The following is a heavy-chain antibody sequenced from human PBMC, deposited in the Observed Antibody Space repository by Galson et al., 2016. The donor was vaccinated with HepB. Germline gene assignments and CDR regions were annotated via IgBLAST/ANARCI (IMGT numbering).Heavy chain of an antibody. V-gene: IGHV3-23*01. D-gene: IGHD3-16*01. CDR3: GKHGGFDY. Sequence: SLRLSCAASGFTFSTYAMHWVRQAPGTGLEWVAIISSSGGTTYYADYVKGRFTISRDNSKNTVYLYMSDLSAGDTAVYYCGKHGGFDYWGQGARVTVSS. CDR2: ISSSGGTT. J-gene: IGHJ4*02. CDR1: GFTFSTYA.